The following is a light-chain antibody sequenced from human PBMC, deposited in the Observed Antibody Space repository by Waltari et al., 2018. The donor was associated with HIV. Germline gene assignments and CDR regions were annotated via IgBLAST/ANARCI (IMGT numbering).Light chain of an antibody. Sequence: IVLTQSPATLPLSPGERATLSCRASESISRYLAWYQQKPGQAPRLLISDASNRATGIPARFSGSGSGTDFTLTISYLEPEDFAVYYCQQRTNWPPWSFGQGTKVEIK. CDR2: DAS. J-gene: IGKJ1*01. CDR1: ESISRY. V-gene: IGKV3-11*01. CDR3: QQRTNWPPWS.